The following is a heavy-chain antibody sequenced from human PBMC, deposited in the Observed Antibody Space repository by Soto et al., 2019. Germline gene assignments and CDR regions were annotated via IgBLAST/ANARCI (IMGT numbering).Heavy chain of an antibody. CDR1: GFTFSTYS. V-gene: IGHV3-48*01. CDR3: ARERGSGSTFDY. J-gene: IGHJ4*02. D-gene: IGHD6-19*01. Sequence: EVQLVESGGDLVQPGGSLRLSCAASGFTFSTYSMNWVRQAPGKGLEWVSSISSSSIIYYADSVKGRFTISRDNVQNSLYLQMHSLRAEDTAVYYCARERGSGSTFDYWGQGTLVTVSS. CDR2: ISSSSII.